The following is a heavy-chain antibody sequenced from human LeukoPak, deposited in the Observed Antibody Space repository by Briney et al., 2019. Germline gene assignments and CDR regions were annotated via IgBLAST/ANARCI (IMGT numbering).Heavy chain of an antibody. D-gene: IGHD3-16*01. CDR2: INPTSGAT. Sequence: ASVKVSCKASGYTFTDYYMHWVRQAPGQGLEWMAWINPTSGATNYAQKFQGRVTSTRDTSISTAYMELNRLTSDDTAVYYCAVLLGVGDFDHWGQRTLVTVSS. V-gene: IGHV1-2*02. CDR3: AVLLGVGDFDH. J-gene: IGHJ4*02. CDR1: GYTFTDYY.